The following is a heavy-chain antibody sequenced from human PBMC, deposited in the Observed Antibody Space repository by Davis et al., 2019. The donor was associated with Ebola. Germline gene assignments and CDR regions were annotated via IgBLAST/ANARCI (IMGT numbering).Heavy chain of an antibody. Sequence: GESLKISCAASGFTFSSHWMHWVRQVPGKGLVWVSRINGDGSRTSYADSVKDRFTISRDNAKNTLYLQMHSLRAEDTAVYYCARDWEYTTTFEWGLARRGYYGMDVWGKGTTVTVSS. CDR1: GFTFSSHW. D-gene: IGHD1-26*01. V-gene: IGHV3-74*01. CDR3: ARDWEYTTTFEWGLARRGYYGMDV. J-gene: IGHJ6*04. CDR2: INGDGSRT.